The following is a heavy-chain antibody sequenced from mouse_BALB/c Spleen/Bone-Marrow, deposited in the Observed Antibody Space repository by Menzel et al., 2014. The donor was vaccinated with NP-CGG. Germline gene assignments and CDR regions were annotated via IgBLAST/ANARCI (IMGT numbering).Heavy chain of an antibody. V-gene: IGHV3-6*02. CDR3: ARDHYYGSSYLDY. Sequence: ESGPGLVKPSQSLSLTCSVTGYSITSGYYWNWIRQFPGNRLEWMGYITYDGSSNYNPSLKNRISITRDTSENQFFLKLNSVTTEDTATYYCARDHYYGSSYLDYWSQTTTITVSS. CDR1: GYSITSGYY. CDR2: ITYDGSS. D-gene: IGHD1-1*01. J-gene: IGHJ2*01.